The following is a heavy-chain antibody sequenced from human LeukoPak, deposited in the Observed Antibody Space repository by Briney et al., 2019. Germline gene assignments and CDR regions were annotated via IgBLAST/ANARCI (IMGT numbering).Heavy chain of an antibody. Sequence: GGSLRLSCAASGFTFSSYSMNWVRQAPGKGLEWVSSISSGTSYIYYADSVKGRFTISRDNAKNSLYLQMNSLRAEDTAVYYCARGRKYTSGYRDTELGSGYSDYWGQGTLVTVSS. CDR1: GFTFSSYS. CDR3: ARGRKYTSGYRDTELGSGYSDY. D-gene: IGHD5-18*01. V-gene: IGHV3-21*01. J-gene: IGHJ4*02. CDR2: ISSGTSYI.